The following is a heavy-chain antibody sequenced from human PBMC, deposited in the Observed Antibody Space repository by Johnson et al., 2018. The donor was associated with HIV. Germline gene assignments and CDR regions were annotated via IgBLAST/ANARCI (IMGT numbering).Heavy chain of an antibody. D-gene: IGHD4-17*01. CDR2: TSYDGSNK. Sequence: QLVESGGGGVQPGRSLRLSCAASGFAFSNFGMHWVRQAPGKGPEWVEVTSYDGSNKYYADSVKGRFTISRDNSKNPLYLQMNSLRAEAPAVYYCAREVEATTVTTHGCNAFDIWGQGTMVTVSS. CDR1: GFAFSNFG. V-gene: IGHV3-30*03. CDR3: AREVEATTVTTHGCNAFDI. J-gene: IGHJ3*02.